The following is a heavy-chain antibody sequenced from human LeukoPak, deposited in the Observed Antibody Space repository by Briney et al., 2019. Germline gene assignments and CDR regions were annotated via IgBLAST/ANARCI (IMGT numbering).Heavy chain of an antibody. J-gene: IGHJ3*02. D-gene: IGHD3-10*01. CDR2: IYTSGST. CDR1: GGSISSGSYY. V-gene: IGHV4-61*02. Sequence: SETLSLTCTVSGGSISSGSYYWSWIRQPAGKGLEWIGRIYTSGSTNYNPSLKSRVTISVDTSKNQFSLKLSSVTAADTAVYYCARDEFPDTFDIWGLGTMVTVSS. CDR3: ARDEFPDTFDI.